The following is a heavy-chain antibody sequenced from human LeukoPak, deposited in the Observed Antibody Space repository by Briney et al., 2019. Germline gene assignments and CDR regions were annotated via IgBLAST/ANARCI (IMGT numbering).Heavy chain of an antibody. CDR3: ARVALPAAIPYYFGY. D-gene: IGHD2-2*02. J-gene: IGHJ4*02. V-gene: IGHV4-34*01. Sequence: SETLSLTCAVYGGSFSGYYWSWIRRPPGKGLEWIGEINHSGSTNYNPSLKSRVTISVDTSKNQFSLKLSSVTAADTAVYYCARVALPAAIPYYFGYWDQGTLVTVSS. CDR1: GGSFSGYY. CDR2: INHSGST.